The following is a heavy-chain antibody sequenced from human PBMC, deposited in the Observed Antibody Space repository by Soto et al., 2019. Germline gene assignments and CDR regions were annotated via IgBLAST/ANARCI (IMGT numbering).Heavy chain of an antibody. CDR3: ASGIYYYGSGSYYNALPRGMDV. V-gene: IGHV3-23*01. Sequence: GGSLRLSCAASGFTFSSYAMSWVRQAPGKGLEWVSAISGSGGSTYYADSVKGRFTISRDNSKNTLYLQMNSLRAEDTAVYYCASGIYYYGSGSYYNALPRGMDVWGKGTTVTVSS. D-gene: IGHD3-10*01. J-gene: IGHJ6*04. CDR2: ISGSGGST. CDR1: GFTFSSYA.